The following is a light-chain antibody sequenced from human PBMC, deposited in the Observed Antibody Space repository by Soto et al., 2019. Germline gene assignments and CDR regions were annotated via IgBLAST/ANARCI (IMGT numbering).Light chain of an antibody. J-gene: IGKJ1*01. CDR2: DAS. V-gene: IGKV1-5*01. CDR1: QSISPW. CDR3: LQYHTYRT. Sequence: DIQVSQSPSTLSASVGDRVTITCRASQSISPWLAWYQQKPGKAPKLLIFDASNLESGVPSRFSGSGSGTEFTLTISSLQSDDFATYYCLQYHTYRTFGQGTKVDIK.